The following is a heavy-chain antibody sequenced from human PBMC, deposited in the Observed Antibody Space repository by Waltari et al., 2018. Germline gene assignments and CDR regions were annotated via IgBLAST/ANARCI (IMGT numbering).Heavy chain of an antibody. V-gene: IGHV4-4*02. D-gene: IGHD2-15*01. CDR1: GDSVSSTYW. CDR2: VHGSGRS. CDR3: ARDRGRGLYLDT. Sequence: QLQLQESGPGLVKPSGTLSLTCAVSGDSVSSTYWWSLVRQSPQKGLEWIGQVHGSGRSNYSPSFASRVTVSLDTSNNEFYLKVTAATAADTAVYYCARDRGRGLYLDTWGPGTVVTVSP. J-gene: IGHJ5*02.